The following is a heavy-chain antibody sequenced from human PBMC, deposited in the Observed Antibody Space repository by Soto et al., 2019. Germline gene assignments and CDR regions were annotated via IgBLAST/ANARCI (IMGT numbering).Heavy chain of an antibody. CDR1: GGSISDNY. Sequence: QVQLQESGPGLVKPSETLSLTCTVSGGSISDNYWSWIRQPPGKGLEWIAYIYYTGSTNYNPSHKSRVTISVDTSNSQFSLRLSSVTAADTAVYFCARGRWFDPWGQGTRVTVSS. CDR2: IYYTGST. V-gene: IGHV4-59*01. J-gene: IGHJ5*02. CDR3: ARGRWFDP.